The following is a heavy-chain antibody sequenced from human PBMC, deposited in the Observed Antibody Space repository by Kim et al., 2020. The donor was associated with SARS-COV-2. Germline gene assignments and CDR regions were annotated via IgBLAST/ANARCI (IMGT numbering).Heavy chain of an antibody. J-gene: IGHJ6*02. V-gene: IGHV3-23*01. CDR1: GFTFSSYA. CDR2: ISGSGGST. Sequence: GGSLRLSCAASGFTFSSYAMSWVRQAPGKGLEWVSAISGSGGSTYYADSVKGRFTISRDNSKNTLYLQMNSLRAEDTAVYYCAKDLKYSSGWYGVMDVWGQGTTVTVSS. D-gene: IGHD6-19*01. CDR3: AKDLKYSSGWYGVMDV.